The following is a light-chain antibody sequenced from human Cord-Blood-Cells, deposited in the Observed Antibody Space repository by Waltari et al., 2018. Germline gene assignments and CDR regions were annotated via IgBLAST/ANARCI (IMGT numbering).Light chain of an antibody. CDR1: SSDVGSYNL. CDR3: CSYAGSSTYVV. CDR2: EGS. Sequence: QSALTQPASVSGSPGPSITISCTGTSSDVGSYNLVSWYQQHQSKAPKLMTYEGSKRPSGVSNRFSGCKSVNAASLTISGLQAEDEADYYCCSYAGSSTYVVCGGGTKLTVL. J-gene: IGLJ2*01. V-gene: IGLV2-23*01.